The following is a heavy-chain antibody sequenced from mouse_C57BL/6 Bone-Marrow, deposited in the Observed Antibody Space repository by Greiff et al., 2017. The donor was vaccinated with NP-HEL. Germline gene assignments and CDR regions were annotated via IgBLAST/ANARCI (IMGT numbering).Heavy chain of an antibody. CDR2: IYPGDGDT. J-gene: IGHJ3*01. CDR3: ARKKVGDY. V-gene: IGHV1-82*01. Sequence: VQLQQSGPELVKPGASVKISCKASGYAFSSSWMNWVKQRPGKGLEWIGRIYPGDGDTNYNGKFKGTAPLTADKSSSTAYMQLSSLTSEDSAVYFCARKKVGDYGGQGNVVTVSA. CDR1: GYAFSSSW. D-gene: IGHD1-3*01.